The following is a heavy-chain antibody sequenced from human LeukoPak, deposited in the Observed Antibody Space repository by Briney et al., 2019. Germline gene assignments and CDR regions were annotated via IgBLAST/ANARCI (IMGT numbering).Heavy chain of an antibody. V-gene: IGHV3-74*01. D-gene: IGHD6-13*01. CDR3: ARVEAAAAYTGDY. CDR2: INNDGSHT. J-gene: IGHJ4*02. CDR1: GFTFSNYW. Sequence: PGRSLRLSCAASGFTFSNYWIHWVRQAPGKGLVWVSRINNDGSHTIYADSVKGRFTISRDNAKNSLYLQMNSLRAEDTAVYYCARVEAAAAYTGDYWGQGTLVTVSS.